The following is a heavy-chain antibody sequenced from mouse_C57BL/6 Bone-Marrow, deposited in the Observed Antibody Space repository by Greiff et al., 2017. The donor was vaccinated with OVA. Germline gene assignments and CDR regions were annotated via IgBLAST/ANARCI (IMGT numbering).Heavy chain of an antibody. D-gene: IGHD2-4*01. CDR3: ARSDYDDGDFDY. Sequence: VQLQQSGPELVKPGASVKMSCKASGYTFTDYNIHWVKQSHGKSLEWIGYINPNNGGTSYNQKFKGKATLTVNKSSSTAYMELRSLTSEDSAVYYCARSDYDDGDFDYWGQGTTLTVSS. CDR2: INPNNGGT. J-gene: IGHJ2*01. V-gene: IGHV1-22*01. CDR1: GYTFTDYN.